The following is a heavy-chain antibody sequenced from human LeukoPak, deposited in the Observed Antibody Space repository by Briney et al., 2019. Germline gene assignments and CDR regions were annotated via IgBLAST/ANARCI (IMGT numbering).Heavy chain of an antibody. Sequence: SETLSLTCTVSGGSISSYYWSWLRQPPGKGLEWIGYIYYSGSTNYNPSLKSRVTISVDTSKNQFSLKLSSVTAADTAVYYCARMRWELPDWYFDLWGRGTLVTVSS. CDR2: IYYSGST. D-gene: IGHD1-26*01. CDR1: GGSISSYY. CDR3: ARMRWELPDWYFDL. V-gene: IGHV4-59*01. J-gene: IGHJ2*01.